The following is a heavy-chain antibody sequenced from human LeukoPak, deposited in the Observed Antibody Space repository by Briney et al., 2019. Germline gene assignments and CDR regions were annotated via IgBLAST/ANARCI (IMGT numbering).Heavy chain of an antibody. V-gene: IGHV6-1*01. CDR3: ARGGTYSDSSGYYFES. J-gene: IGHJ4*02. CDR1: GDNVSSSSAA. D-gene: IGHD3-22*01. Sequence: SQTLSLTCAISGDNVSSSSAAWNWIRQSPSRGLEWLGRTYYRSKWYNDYAVSVKSRVTINPDTSGNQFSLQLNSVTPDDTAVYYCARGGTYSDSSGYYFESWGQGTLVTVSS. CDR2: TYYRSKWYN.